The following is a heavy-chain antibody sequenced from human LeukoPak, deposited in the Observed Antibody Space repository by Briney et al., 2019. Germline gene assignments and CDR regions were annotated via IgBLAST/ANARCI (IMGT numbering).Heavy chain of an antibody. Sequence: GGSLRLSCAASGFTFSSYWMSWVRQSPGKGLEWLASIKKDGSEKYYVDSVRGRFTISRDNGENSVFLEMNNLRVDDTAVYYCARVRGYFDYWGQGTRVTVSS. CDR3: ARVRGYFDY. V-gene: IGHV3-7*03. CDR1: GFTFSSYW. CDR2: IKKDGSEK. J-gene: IGHJ4*02.